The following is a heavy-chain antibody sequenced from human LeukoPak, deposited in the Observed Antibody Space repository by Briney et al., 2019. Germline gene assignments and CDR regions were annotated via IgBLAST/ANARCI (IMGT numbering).Heavy chain of an antibody. CDR1: GFTFSSNW. D-gene: IGHD6-13*01. Sequence: GGSLRLSCATSGFTFSSNWMSWVRHVPGRGLDWVANIKPDGSAQYYAASVKGRFTVSRDNAKNSVYLQMNSLRVEDTAVYYCARVNNSSWHNWGQGTLVTVSA. CDR3: ARVNNSSWHN. V-gene: IGHV3-7*01. CDR2: IKPDGSAQ. J-gene: IGHJ4*02.